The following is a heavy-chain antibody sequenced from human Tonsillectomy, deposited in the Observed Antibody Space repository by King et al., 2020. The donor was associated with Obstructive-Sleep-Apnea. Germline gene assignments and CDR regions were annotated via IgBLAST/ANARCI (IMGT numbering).Heavy chain of an antibody. Sequence: VQLVESGGGLVRPGRSLRLSCAASGFTFDDYAMHWVRQAPGKGLEWVSGISWNSGSIGYADSVKGRFTISRDNAKNSLYLQMNSLRAEDTALYYCAKDLSSGWYSPLEYWGQGTLVTVSS. J-gene: IGHJ4*02. CDR1: GFTFDDYA. CDR3: AKDLSSGWYSPLEY. D-gene: IGHD6-19*01. CDR2: ISWNSGSI. V-gene: IGHV3-9*01.